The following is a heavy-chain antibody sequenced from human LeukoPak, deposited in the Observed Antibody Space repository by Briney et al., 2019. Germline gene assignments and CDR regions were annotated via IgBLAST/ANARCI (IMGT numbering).Heavy chain of an antibody. Sequence: GASVKVSCKASGGTFSSYAISRVRQAPGQGLEWMGGIIPIFGTANYAQKFQGRVTITADESTSTAYMELSSLRSEDTAVYYCARDLGYSSSWYWFDPWGQGTLVTVSS. J-gene: IGHJ5*02. D-gene: IGHD6-13*01. CDR3: ARDLGYSSSWYWFDP. V-gene: IGHV1-69*13. CDR1: GGTFSSYA. CDR2: IIPIFGTA.